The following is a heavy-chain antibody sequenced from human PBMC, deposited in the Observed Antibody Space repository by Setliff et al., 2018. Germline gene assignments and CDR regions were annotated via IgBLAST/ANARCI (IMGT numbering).Heavy chain of an antibody. CDR2: FRDKASGYTT. D-gene: IGHD2-2*01. Sequence: GGSLRLSCAASGFSLSDHYVDWVRQAPGKGLEWVGRFRDKASGYTTEYAASVKGRFTISRDDSKNSRDLQMSSLKTEDTAVYYCTIGNSETSSKRGYFDHWGQGALVTVSS. CDR3: TIGNSETSSKRGYFDH. J-gene: IGHJ4*02. CDR1: GFSLSDHY. V-gene: IGHV3-72*01.